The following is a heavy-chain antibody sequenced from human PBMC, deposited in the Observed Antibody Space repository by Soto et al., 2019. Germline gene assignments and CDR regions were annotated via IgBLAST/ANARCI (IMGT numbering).Heavy chain of an antibody. V-gene: IGHV4-31*03. CDR1: GGSISSGGYY. Sequence: PSETLSLTCTVSGGSISSGGYYWSWIRQHPGKGLEWIGYIYYSGSTYYNPSLKSRVTISVDTSKNQFSLKLSSVTAADTAVYYCARGGYDTGLNYWGQGTLVTVSS. J-gene: IGHJ4*02. D-gene: IGHD5-12*01. CDR3: ARGGYDTGLNY. CDR2: IYYSGST.